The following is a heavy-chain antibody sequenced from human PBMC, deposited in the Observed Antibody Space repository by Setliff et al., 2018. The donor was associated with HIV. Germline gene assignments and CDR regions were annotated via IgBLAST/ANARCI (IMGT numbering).Heavy chain of an antibody. CDR3: AKAIPGPAINSGRIKNWFDP. CDR2: INPAGNPT. D-gene: IGHD6-19*01. Sequence: ASVKVSCKASGYTFTSDYIHWVRQAPGQGLEWMGIINPAGNPTRYAQKFQGRLTMTRDTSTNTVYMELSSLRSEDTAVYYCAKAIPGPAINSGRIKNWFDPWGEGTLVTVSS. CDR1: GYTFTSDY. J-gene: IGHJ5*02. V-gene: IGHV1-46*01.